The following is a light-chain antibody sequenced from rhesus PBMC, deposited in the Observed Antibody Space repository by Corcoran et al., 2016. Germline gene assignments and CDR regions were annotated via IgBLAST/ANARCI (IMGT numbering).Light chain of an antibody. CDR2: GAS. CDR3: QKYSSSPFT. J-gene: IGKJ3*01. Sequence: QVILTQSPATLSLSPGERATLSCRASQSVSSYLAWYQQKPGQAPRLLIYGASSRAPGIPDSFSGSGSWTEFTLTISSLEPEDFAVYYCQKYSSSPFTFGPGTKLDIK. V-gene: IGKV3-53*01. CDR1: QSVSSY.